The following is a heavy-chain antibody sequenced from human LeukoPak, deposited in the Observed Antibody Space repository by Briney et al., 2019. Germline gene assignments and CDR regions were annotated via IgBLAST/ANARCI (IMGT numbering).Heavy chain of an antibody. Sequence: PGGSLRLSCAASGFTFSSYGMSWVRQAPGKGLEWFSAISGSGGSTYYADSVKGRFTISRDNSKNTLYLQMNSLRAEDTAVYYCAKAPTYYYGSGSYSVLDYWGQGTLVTVSS. D-gene: IGHD3-10*01. CDR2: ISGSGGST. J-gene: IGHJ4*02. CDR3: AKAPTYYYGSGSYSVLDY. CDR1: GFTFSSYG. V-gene: IGHV3-23*01.